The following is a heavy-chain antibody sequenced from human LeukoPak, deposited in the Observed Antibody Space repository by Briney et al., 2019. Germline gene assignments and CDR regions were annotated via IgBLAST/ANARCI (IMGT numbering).Heavy chain of an antibody. CDR2: SYYSGST. Sequence: SETLSLTCTVSGGSISSSSYYWGWIRQPPGKGLEWIGSSYYSGSTYYNPSLKSRVTISVDTSKNQFSLKLSSVTAADTAVYYCASWRIKNNVDIVAYNAFDIWGQGTMVTVSS. V-gene: IGHV4-39*07. D-gene: IGHD5-12*01. J-gene: IGHJ3*02. CDR1: GGSISSSSYY. CDR3: ASWRIKNNVDIVAYNAFDI.